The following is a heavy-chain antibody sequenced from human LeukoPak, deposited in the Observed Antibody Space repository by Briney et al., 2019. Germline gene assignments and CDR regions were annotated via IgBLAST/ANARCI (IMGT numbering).Heavy chain of an antibody. Sequence: ASVKVSCKSSGYTFNNYAMNWVRQAPGQGLEWMGWINTNTGNPTYAQDFTGRVVFSSDTSVRTAYLQMSSLKSEDNAVYYCSRSKNDDDYLGVGFDYWGQGTLVTVSS. CDR2: INTNTGNP. J-gene: IGHJ4*02. CDR3: SRSKNDDDYLGVGFDY. D-gene: IGHD3-16*01. V-gene: IGHV7-4-1*02. CDR1: GYTFNNYA.